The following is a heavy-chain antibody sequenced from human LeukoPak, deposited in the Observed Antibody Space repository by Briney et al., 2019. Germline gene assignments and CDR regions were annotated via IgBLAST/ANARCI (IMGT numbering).Heavy chain of an antibody. CDR3: ARDPWELGPFDY. CDR2: ISYDGSNK. V-gene: IGHV3-30-3*01. J-gene: IGHJ4*02. D-gene: IGHD1-26*01. CDR1: GFTFSSYA. Sequence: GGSLRLSCAASGFTFSSYAMHWVRQAPGKGLEGVAVISYDGSNKYYADSVKSRFTISRDNSKNTLYLQMNSLRAEDTAVYYCARDPWELGPFDYWGQGTLVTVSS.